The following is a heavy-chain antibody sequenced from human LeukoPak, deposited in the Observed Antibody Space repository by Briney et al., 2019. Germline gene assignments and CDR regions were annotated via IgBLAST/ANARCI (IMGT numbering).Heavy chain of an antibody. Sequence: PGGSLRLSCAASGFTFSSYSMNWVRQAPGKGLERVSAISGSGGSTYYADSVKGRFTISRDNSKNTLYLQMNSLRAEDTAVYYCAKIPRYFDWSSSYWGQGTLVTVSS. V-gene: IGHV3-23*01. D-gene: IGHD3-9*01. CDR2: ISGSGGST. CDR1: GFTFSSYS. J-gene: IGHJ4*02. CDR3: AKIPRYFDWSSSY.